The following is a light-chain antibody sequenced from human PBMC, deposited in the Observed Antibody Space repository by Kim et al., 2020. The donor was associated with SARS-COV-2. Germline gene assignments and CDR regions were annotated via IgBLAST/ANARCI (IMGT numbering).Light chain of an antibody. V-gene: IGKV3-20*01. CDR2: GAS. J-gene: IGKJ1*01. CDR3: QQYGTAPRT. Sequence: PGERAALSCRASHSVSSYLAWYQQKPGQAPRLLIYGASNRATGIPDRFSGSGSGTDFTLTISRLEPEDFAVYYCQQYGTAPRTFGQGTKVDI. CDR1: HSVSSY.